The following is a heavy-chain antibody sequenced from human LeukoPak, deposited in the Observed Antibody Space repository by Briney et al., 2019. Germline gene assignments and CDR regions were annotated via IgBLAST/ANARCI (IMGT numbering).Heavy chain of an antibody. CDR1: GFSFSGFD. CDR2: IGTSVNAI. J-gene: IGHJ4*02. CDR3: ARDSVWFGDLLN. V-gene: IGHV3-48*03. Sequence: GGSLRLSCAASGFSFSGFDMNWVRQAPGKGLEWIAHIGTSVNAIYYADSAKGRFTISRDNARDSLFLQMDSLRVEDTAVYYCARDSVWFGDLLNWGQGALVIVST. D-gene: IGHD3-10*01.